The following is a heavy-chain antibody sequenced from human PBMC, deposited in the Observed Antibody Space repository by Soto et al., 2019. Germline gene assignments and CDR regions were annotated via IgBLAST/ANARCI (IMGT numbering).Heavy chain of an antibody. Sequence: QVQLGESGGGVVQPGRSLRLSCAASGFTFSSYAMNWVRQAPGKGLEWVALISYDGSNKYYADSVKGRFTISRDSSKNTLYLQMNSLRAADTAVYYCGRCSSTSCHLGSDYWGQGTLVTVSS. CDR1: GFTFSSYA. V-gene: IGHV3-30-3*01. D-gene: IGHD2-2*01. CDR3: GRCSSTSCHLGSDY. J-gene: IGHJ4*02. CDR2: ISYDGSNK.